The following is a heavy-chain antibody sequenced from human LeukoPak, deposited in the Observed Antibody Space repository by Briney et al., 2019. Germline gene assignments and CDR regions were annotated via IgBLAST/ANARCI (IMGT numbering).Heavy chain of an antibody. CDR2: IFYSGST. Sequence: SETLSLTCTVSSGSISTSNYYWGWVRQPPGKALEWIGNIFYSGSTYYSPSLKSRVTISLDTSRNQFSLKLNSVTAADTAVYYCANYGVVLATYGSPSPFVYWGQGTLVTVSS. J-gene: IGHJ4*02. V-gene: IGHV4-39*07. CDR3: ANYGVVLATYGSPSPFVY. CDR1: SGSISTSNYY. D-gene: IGHD3-16*01.